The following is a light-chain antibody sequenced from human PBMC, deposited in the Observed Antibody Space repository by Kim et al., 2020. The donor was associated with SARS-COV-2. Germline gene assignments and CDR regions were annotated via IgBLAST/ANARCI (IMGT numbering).Light chain of an antibody. V-gene: IGKV2-30*01. CDR2: KVS. CDR1: QSLVYSDGNTY. Sequence: DVVMTQSPLSLPVTLGQPASISCRSSQSLVYSDGNTYLNWFQQRPGQSPRRLIYKVSNRDSGVPDRFSGSGSGTDFTLKISRVEAEDVGVYYCMQCTHCLTFGPGTKVDIK. J-gene: IGKJ3*01. CDR3: MQCTHCLT.